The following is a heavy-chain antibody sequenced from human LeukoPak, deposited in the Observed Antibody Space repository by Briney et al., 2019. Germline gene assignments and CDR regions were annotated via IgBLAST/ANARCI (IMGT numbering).Heavy chain of an antibody. CDR1: VGLFSGYY. CDR3: ARGIGYSSSWYRRNWCDP. V-gene: IGHV4-34*01. D-gene: IGHD6-13*01. J-gene: IGHJ5*02. Sequence: SVTLSLICAVCVGLFSGYYWIGLPQPPGKGLEWIGEFNQSVSNNYNPSLKSRVTISVDTSKNQFSLKLSSVTAADAAVYYCARGIGYSSSWYRRNWCDPWRQATLVTDSS. CDR2: FNQSVSN.